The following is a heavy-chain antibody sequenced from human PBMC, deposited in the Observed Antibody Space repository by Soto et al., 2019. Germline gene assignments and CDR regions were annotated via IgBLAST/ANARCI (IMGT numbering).Heavy chain of an antibody. CDR3: ASPPTHYSYSGMDV. CDR2: IIPIFGTA. CDR1: GGTFSSYA. J-gene: IGHJ6*02. Sequence: QVQLVQSGAEVKKPGSSVKVSCKASGGTFSSYAISWVRQAPGQGLEWMGGIIPIFGTANYAQKFQGRVTITADESTSTTYMDLSSLRSEDTAVYYRASPPTHYSYSGMDVWGQGTTVTVSS. V-gene: IGHV1-69*12.